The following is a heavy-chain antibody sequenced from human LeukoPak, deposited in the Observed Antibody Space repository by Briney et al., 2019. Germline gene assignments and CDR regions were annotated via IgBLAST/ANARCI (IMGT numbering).Heavy chain of an antibody. D-gene: IGHD3-9*01. CDR2: ISSGGST. Sequence: GGSLRLSCAGSGFTFSSYAMTWVRQAPGKGLEWVSVISSGGSTFYADSVKGRFTISRDNSKNTLYMQMNSLRAEDTAVYYCARLETILTGYYSYWGKGTLVTVSS. J-gene: IGHJ4*02. CDR1: GFTFSSYA. CDR3: ARLETILTGYYSY. V-gene: IGHV3-23*01.